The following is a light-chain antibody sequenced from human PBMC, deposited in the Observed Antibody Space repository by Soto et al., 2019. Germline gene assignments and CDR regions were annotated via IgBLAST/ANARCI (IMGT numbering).Light chain of an antibody. V-gene: IGLV2-14*01. CDR2: EVR. CDR3: SSSSSTTLV. CDR1: SSDVGGHDY. Sequence: QSVLTQPASVSGSPGQSITISCTGTSSDVGGHDYVSWYQQHPGKAPKLIIYEVRNRPSGVSNRFSGSKSGNTASLTISGLQAEDEADYYCSSSSSTTLVFGAGNKVTV. J-gene: IGLJ1*01.